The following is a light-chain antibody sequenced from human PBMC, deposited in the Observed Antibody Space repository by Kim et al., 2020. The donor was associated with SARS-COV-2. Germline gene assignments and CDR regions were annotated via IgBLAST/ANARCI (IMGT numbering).Light chain of an antibody. CDR3: QQSDNWPIT. CDR2: DAS. V-gene: IGKV3-11*01. CDR1: QNIFTY. Sequence: EIVLTQSPDTLSLSPGERGTLSCRASQNIFTYLAWYQQKPGQSPRLLIYDASKRATGIPTRFSGSGSGTEFTPTISSLQAEDFAVYYCQQSDNWPITFGQGTRLEIK. J-gene: IGKJ2*01.